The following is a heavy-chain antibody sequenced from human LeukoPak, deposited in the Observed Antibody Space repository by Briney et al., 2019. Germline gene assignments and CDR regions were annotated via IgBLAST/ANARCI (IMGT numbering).Heavy chain of an antibody. V-gene: IGHV4-34*01. CDR2: INHSGST. CDR3: ARTRFWGRPGIAVAGTKRGNFDY. CDR1: DGSFGDYY. Sequence: SGTLSLTCAVYDGSFGDYYWSWIRQPPGKGLEWIGEINHSGSTNYNPSLKSRVTISVDTSKNQFSLKLSSVTAADTAVYYCARTRFWGRPGIAVAGTKRGNFDYWGQGTLVTVSS. J-gene: IGHJ4*02. D-gene: IGHD6-19*01.